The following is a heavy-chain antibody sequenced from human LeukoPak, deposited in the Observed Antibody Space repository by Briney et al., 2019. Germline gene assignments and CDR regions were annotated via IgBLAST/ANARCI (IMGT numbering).Heavy chain of an antibody. V-gene: IGHV3-7*01. J-gene: IGHJ5*02. D-gene: IGHD5-12*01. Sequence: GGSLRLSCAASGFTFSSYWMSWVRQAPGKGLEWVANIKQDGSEKYYVDSVKGRFTISRDNAKNSLYLQMNSLRAEDTAVYYCARELKEDIVATWLDPWGQGTLVTVSS. CDR1: GFTFSSYW. CDR2: IKQDGSEK. CDR3: ARELKEDIVATWLDP.